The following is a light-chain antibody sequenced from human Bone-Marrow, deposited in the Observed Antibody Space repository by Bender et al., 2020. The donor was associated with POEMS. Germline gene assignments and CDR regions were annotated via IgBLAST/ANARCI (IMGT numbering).Light chain of an antibody. J-gene: IGLJ1*01. V-gene: IGLV2-11*01. CDR1: SSDVGGYKY. Sequence: QSALTQPRSVSGSPGQSVTIPCTGTSSDVGGYKYVSWYQQHPGKAPKLMIYDVSKRPSGVPDRFSGSKSGNTASLTISGLQAEDEANYYCFSYGITSYYVAGAGNKVTVL. CDR3: FSYGITSYYV. CDR2: DVS.